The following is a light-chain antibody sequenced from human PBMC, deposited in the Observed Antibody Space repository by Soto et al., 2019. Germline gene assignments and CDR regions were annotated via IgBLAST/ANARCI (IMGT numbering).Light chain of an antibody. CDR2: DAS. V-gene: IGKV3-11*01. J-gene: IGKJ4*01. CDR1: QSVSSY. Sequence: EIVLTQSPATVSLSPGERATLSCRASQSVSSYLAWYQQKPGQAPRLLIYDASNRATGIPARFSGSGSGTDFTLSISCLEPEDFAVYYCQQRSNWPLTFGGGIKVEIK. CDR3: QQRSNWPLT.